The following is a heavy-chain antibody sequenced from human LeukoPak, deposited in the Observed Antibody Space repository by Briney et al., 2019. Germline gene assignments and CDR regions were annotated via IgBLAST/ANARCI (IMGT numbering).Heavy chain of an antibody. CDR2: IYISGIT. V-gene: IGHV4-61*09. J-gene: IGHJ4*02. D-gene: IGHD3-22*01. CDR1: GGSISSGTYY. Sequence: SETLSLTCTVSGGSISSGTYYWNWIRQPAGKGLEWIGHIYISGITNYNPSLKSRVTISVDTSKNQFSLRLNSVTAADTAVYYCARVGDYYVSSGYYYVLAWWGQGTLVPVS. CDR3: ARVGDYYVSSGYYYVLAW.